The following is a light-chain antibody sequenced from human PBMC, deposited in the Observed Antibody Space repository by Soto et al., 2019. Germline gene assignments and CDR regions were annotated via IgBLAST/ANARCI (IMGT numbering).Light chain of an antibody. Sequence: ETVMTQSPATLSVSPGERATLSCRASQSVSSNLAWYQQKPGQAPRLLIYGASTRATGIPARVSGSGSGTDFTLTISSLQSEDFAVYFCQQYKNWPPLTFGGGNKVEIK. V-gene: IGKV3-15*01. J-gene: IGKJ4*01. CDR2: GAS. CDR1: QSVSSN. CDR3: QQYKNWPPLT.